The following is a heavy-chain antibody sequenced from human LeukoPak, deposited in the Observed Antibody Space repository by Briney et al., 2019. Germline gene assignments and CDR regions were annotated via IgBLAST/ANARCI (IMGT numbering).Heavy chain of an antibody. V-gene: IGHV3-21*01. CDR1: GFTFSSYS. CDR2: ISSSSSYI. Sequence: PGGSLRLSCAASGFTFSSYSMNWVRQAPGKGLEWVSSISSSSSYIYYADSVKGRFTISRDNAKNSLYLQMNSLRAEDTAVYYCAKQPSPYGDYSDYWGQGTLVTVSS. CDR3: AKQPSPYGDYSDY. J-gene: IGHJ4*02. D-gene: IGHD4-17*01.